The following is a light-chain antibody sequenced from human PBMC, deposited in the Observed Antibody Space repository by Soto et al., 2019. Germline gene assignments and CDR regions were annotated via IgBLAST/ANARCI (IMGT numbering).Light chain of an antibody. CDR3: SSYAASNNFYFV. V-gene: IGLV2-8*01. CDR2: EVT. CDR1: SSDVGGYNY. J-gene: IGLJ3*02. Sequence: SALTKPPSAYGSPGQSVTISCTGTSSDVGGYNYVSWYQQYPGRAPKLMIYEVTKRPSGVPDRFSGSKSGNTASLTVSGLQAEDEADYYCSSYAASNNFYFVFGGGTKVTVL.